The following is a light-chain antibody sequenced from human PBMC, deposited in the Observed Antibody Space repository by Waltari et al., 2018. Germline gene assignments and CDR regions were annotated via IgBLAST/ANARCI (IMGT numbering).Light chain of an antibody. CDR3: CSYAGSYTWV. CDR2: DVS. Sequence: QSALTQPRPVSGSPGPSVTISCTGTSIDVGGYNYVSWYQQHPGKAPKLMIYDVSKRPSGVPDRVSGSKSGNTASLTISGLQAEDEADYYCCSYAGSYTWVFGGGTKLTVL. V-gene: IGLV2-11*01. J-gene: IGLJ3*02. CDR1: SIDVGGYNY.